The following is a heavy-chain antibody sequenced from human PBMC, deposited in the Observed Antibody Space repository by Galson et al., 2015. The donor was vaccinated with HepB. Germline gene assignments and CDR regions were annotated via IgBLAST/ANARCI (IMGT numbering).Heavy chain of an antibody. CDR1: GFTFSSYA. CDR3: ANIKVGATPLNQDAFDI. Sequence: SLRLSCAASGFTFSSYAMHWVRQAPGKGLEWVAVISYDGSNKYYADSVKGRFTISRDDSKNTLYLQMNSLRAEDTAVYYCANIKVGATPLNQDAFDIWGQGTMVTVSS. J-gene: IGHJ3*02. D-gene: IGHD1-26*01. V-gene: IGHV3-30*04. CDR2: ISYDGSNK.